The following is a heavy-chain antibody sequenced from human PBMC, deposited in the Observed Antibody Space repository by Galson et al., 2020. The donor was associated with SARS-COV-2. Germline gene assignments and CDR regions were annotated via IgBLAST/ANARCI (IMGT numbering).Heavy chain of an antibody. J-gene: IGHJ6*03. CDR3: ASQGTTVTTGHYYYYMDV. Sequence: HGESLKISCKGSGYSFTSYWIGWVRQMPGKGLEWMGIIYPGDSDTRYSPSFQGQVTISADKSISTAYLQWSSLKASDTAMYYCASQGTTVTTGHYYYYMDVWGKGTTVTVSS. CDR2: IYPGDSDT. V-gene: IGHV5-51*01. D-gene: IGHD4-17*01. CDR1: GYSFTSYW.